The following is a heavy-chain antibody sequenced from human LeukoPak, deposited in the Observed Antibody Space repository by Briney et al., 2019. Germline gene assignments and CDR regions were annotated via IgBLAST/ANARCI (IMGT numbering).Heavy chain of an antibody. J-gene: IGHJ4*02. Sequence: SETLSLTCSVSGDSISTSSSYWGWIRQPPGKGLEWIGSIYYSGSTYYDPSLKSRVTISVDMSKNQFSLSLRSVTAADTAVYYCARGALLWFGAKMEYYFDYWGQGTPLTVSS. CDR2: IYYSGST. CDR1: GDSISTSSSY. V-gene: IGHV4-39*07. CDR3: ARGALLWFGAKMEYYFDY. D-gene: IGHD3-10*01.